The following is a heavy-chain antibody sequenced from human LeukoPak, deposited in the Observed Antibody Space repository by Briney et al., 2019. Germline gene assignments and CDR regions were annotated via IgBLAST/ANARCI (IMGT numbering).Heavy chain of an antibody. J-gene: IGHJ4*02. CDR1: GDSITSGSFY. V-gene: IGHV4-39*07. D-gene: IGHD3-22*01. CDR3: GRDSGFWLY. Sequence: SETLSLTCSVSGDSITSGSFYWSWIRQTPGKGLEWIGNIYSTGATSYNPSVKSRVSMSVDTSKNQFSLELDSVTAADTAVYYCGRDSGFWLYWGQGTLVTVSS. CDR2: IYSTGAT.